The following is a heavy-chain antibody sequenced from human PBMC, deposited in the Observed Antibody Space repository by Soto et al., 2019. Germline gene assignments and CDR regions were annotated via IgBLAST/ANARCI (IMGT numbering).Heavy chain of an antibody. CDR1: GGSISSGGYS. V-gene: IGHV4-30-2*01. CDR2: IYHSGST. CDR3: ARVPSP. J-gene: IGHJ5*02. Sequence: QLQLQESGSGLVKPSQTLSLTCAVSGGSISSGGYSWSWIRQPPGKGLEWIGYIYHSGSTYYTPSLQSRVTIAVDRSKTQFSLTLRSVTAADMAVYYCARVPSPWGQGTLVTVSS.